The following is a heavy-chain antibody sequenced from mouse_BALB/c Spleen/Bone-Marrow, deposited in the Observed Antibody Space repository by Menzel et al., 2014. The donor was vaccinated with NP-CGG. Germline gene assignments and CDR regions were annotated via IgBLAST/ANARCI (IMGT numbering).Heavy chain of an antibody. CDR1: GFTFSTYT. CDR2: IISGGSHT. CDR3: TRAPYDNSYFDC. V-gene: IGHV5-6-4*01. J-gene: IGHJ2*01. Sequence: EVQRVESGGGLVKPGGSLKLSCAASGFTFSTYTMSWVRQTPEKRLEWVATIISGGSHTYYPDSVKGRFTVSRDNAKNTLYLQMSSLKSEDTAMYYCTRAPYDNSYFDCWGQGTTLTVPS. D-gene: IGHD2-1*01.